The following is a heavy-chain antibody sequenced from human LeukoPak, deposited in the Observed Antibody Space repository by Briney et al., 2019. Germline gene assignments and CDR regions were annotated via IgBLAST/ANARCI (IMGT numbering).Heavy chain of an antibody. CDR1: GGSFSAYY. CDR3: ARGPTISETGYFDY. J-gene: IGHJ4*03. Sequence: NSSETLSLTCAVYGGSFSAYYWSWIRQSPGKGLEWIAEINHRGDANYNPSVKSRVSISVDTSKNQFSLKVTSLTAADTAVYYCARGPTISETGYFDYWGQGTQVTVSS. CDR2: INHRGDA. D-gene: IGHD1-1*01. V-gene: IGHV4-34*01.